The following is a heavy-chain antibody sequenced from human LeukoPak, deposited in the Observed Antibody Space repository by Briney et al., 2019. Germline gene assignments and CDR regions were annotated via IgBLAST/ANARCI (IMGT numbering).Heavy chain of an antibody. J-gene: IGHJ5*02. D-gene: IGHD5-18*01. CDR1: GYTFTSYY. CDR2: INPSGGST. V-gene: IGHV1-46*01. Sequence: GASVKVSCKASGYTFTSYYMHWVRRAPGQGLEWMGIINPSGGSTSYAQKFQGRVTMTRDTSTSTVYMELSSLRSEDTAVYYCARADVDTAMVTVYNWFDPWGQGTLVTVSS. CDR3: ARADVDTAMVTVYNWFDP.